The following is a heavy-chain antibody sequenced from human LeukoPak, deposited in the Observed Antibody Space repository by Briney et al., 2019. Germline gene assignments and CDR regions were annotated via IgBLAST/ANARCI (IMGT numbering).Heavy chain of an antibody. J-gene: IGHJ6*03. CDR2: IYYSGGT. D-gene: IGHD6-19*01. V-gene: IGHV4-59*12. Sequence: SETLSLTCTVSGGSIRSYYWSWIRQPPGKGLEWIGYIYYSGGTNYNPSLKSRVTISADTSKNQFSLKLSSVTAADTAVYYCARGLDSSGWYESSYYYMDVWGKGTTVTVSS. CDR1: GGSIRSYY. CDR3: ARGLDSSGWYESSYYYMDV.